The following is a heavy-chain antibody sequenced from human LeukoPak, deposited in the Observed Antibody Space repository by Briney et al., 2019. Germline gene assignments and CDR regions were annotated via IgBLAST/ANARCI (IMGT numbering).Heavy chain of an antibody. D-gene: IGHD3-22*01. CDR1: GFTFGSYS. CDR3: AREPHEQITMIVNLGAFDI. V-gene: IGHV3-48*04. CDR2: ISSSSSTI. Sequence: GGSLRLSCAASGFTFGSYSMNWVRQAPGKGLEWVSYISSSSSTIYYADSVKGRFTISRDNAKNSLYLQMNSLRAEDTAVYYCAREPHEQITMIVNLGAFDIWGQGTMVTVSS. J-gene: IGHJ3*02.